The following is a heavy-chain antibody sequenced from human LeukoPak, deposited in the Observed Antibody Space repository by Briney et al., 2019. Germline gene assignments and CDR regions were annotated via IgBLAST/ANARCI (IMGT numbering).Heavy chain of an antibody. CDR1: GFTFASYA. V-gene: IGHV3-23*01. CDR2: ITGGGGAS. Sequence: GGSLRLSCTPSGFTFASYAMSWVRQAPGKGLEWVSLITGGGGASYYADSVKGRFTISRDNTRNTLYLQMNSLKAEDTAVYYCAKNVYGDYSISGSFDIWGQGTMVTVSS. J-gene: IGHJ3*02. D-gene: IGHD4-17*01. CDR3: AKNVYGDYSISGSFDI.